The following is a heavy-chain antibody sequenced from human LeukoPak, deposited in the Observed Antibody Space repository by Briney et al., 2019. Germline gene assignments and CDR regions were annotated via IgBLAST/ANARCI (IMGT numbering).Heavy chain of an antibody. CDR2: IRYDGGNK. V-gene: IGHV3-30*02. J-gene: IGHJ5*02. D-gene: IGHD5-12*01. CDR3: ASNVDIVATMAPLRFDP. Sequence: PGGSLRLSCAASGFTFSSYGMHWVRQAPGKGLGWVAFIRYDGGNKYYADSVKGRFTISRDNSKNTLFVQMNSLRAEDTAVYYCASNVDIVATMAPLRFDPWGQGTLVTVSS. CDR1: GFTFSSYG.